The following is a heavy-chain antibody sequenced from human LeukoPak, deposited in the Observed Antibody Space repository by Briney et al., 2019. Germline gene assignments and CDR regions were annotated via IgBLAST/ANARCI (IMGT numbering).Heavy chain of an antibody. D-gene: IGHD4-23*01. Sequence: PGASVKVSCKASGYTFTSYAMHWVRQAPGQRLEWMGWINAGNGNTKYSQEFQGRVTITRDTSTSTAYMELRSLRSDDTAVYYCARDPGGGNSPLDYWGQGTLVTVSS. CDR1: GYTFTSYA. J-gene: IGHJ4*02. CDR2: INAGNGNT. CDR3: ARDPGGGNSPLDY. V-gene: IGHV1-3*01.